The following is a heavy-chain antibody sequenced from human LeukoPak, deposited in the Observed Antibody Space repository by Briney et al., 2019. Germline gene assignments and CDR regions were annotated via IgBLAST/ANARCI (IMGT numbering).Heavy chain of an antibody. Sequence: SVKVSCKASGGTFSSYAISWVRQAPGQGLEWMGGIIPIFGTANYAQKFQGRVTITADESTSTAYMELSSLRSEDTAVYYYARAGRIAAAGTPAPYGMDVWGKGTTVTVSS. J-gene: IGHJ6*04. CDR2: IIPIFGTA. D-gene: IGHD6-13*01. V-gene: IGHV1-69*13. CDR3: ARAGRIAAAGTPAPYGMDV. CDR1: GGTFSSYA.